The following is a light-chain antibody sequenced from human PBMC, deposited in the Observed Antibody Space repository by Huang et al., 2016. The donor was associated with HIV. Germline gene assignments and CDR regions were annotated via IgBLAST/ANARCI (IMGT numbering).Light chain of an antibody. CDR2: GAS. CDR1: QSVATN. J-gene: IGKJ2*01. V-gene: IGKV3-15*01. CDR3: QQYHNWPYT. Sequence: EIIMTQSPAPLSLSPGEGASLSCRANQSVATNLALYLRRPGQSPRILLFGASTRASGLPGRFSGSGSGTQFALTVSGLQSEDFAVYYCQQYHNWPYTFGQGTKLEI.